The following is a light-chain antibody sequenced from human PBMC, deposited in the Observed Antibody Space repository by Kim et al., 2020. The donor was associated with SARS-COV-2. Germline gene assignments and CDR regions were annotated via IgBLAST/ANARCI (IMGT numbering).Light chain of an antibody. CDR1: NIEAKS. J-gene: IGLJ3*02. Sequence: SYELTQPPSVSVTPGETATITCAGDNIEAKSVQWCRQKPGQAPLMVIYYNNARPSGIPERVSGSNFGNTAALSISRVEVEDEADYYCQVWDGLSDHWVFG. CDR3: QVWDGLSDHWV. V-gene: IGLV3-21*04. CDR2: YNN.